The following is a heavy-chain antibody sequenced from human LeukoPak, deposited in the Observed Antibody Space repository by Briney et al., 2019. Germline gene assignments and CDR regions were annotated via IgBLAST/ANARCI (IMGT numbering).Heavy chain of an antibody. CDR2: IIPIFATA. CDR1: GDTFSNYA. CDR3: ARESDSSMVINYFDY. J-gene: IGHJ4*02. D-gene: IGHD5-18*01. Sequence: ASVKVSCKASGDTFSNYAISWVRQAPGQRLEWMGGIIPIFATANYAQKFQGRVTITADESTNTAYMELSSLRSEDTAVYYCARESDSSMVINYFDYWGQGTLVTVSS. V-gene: IGHV1-69*13.